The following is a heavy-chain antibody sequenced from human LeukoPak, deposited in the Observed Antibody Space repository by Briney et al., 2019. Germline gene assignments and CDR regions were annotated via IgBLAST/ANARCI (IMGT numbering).Heavy chain of an antibody. CDR1: GFTFSSYA. Sequence: GGSLRLSCAASGFTFSSYALSWVRQAPGKGLEWVSAISGSGGSTYYADSVKGRFTISRDNSKNTLYLQMNSLRAEDTAVYYCAKWGTLGYCSGGSCPEDYWGQGTLVTVSS. CDR2: ISGSGGST. CDR3: AKWGTLGYCSGGSCPEDY. V-gene: IGHV3-23*01. J-gene: IGHJ4*02. D-gene: IGHD2-15*01.